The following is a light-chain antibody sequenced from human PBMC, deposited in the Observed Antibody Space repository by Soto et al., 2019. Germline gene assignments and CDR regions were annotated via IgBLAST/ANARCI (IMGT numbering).Light chain of an antibody. CDR3: SAYTSTSTVM. CDR2: DVS. V-gene: IGLV2-14*01. CDR1: ISDVGPYKH. Sequence: QSALTQPASVSGSPGQSITISCTGTISDVGPYKHVSWYQHHPGTAPKLIIYDVSDRPSGVSARFSGSKSGNTASLTISGLQSEDEGDYYCSAYTSTSTVMFGGGTKLTVL. J-gene: IGLJ3*02.